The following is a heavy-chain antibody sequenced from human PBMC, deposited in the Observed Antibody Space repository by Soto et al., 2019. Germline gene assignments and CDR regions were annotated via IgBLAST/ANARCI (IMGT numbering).Heavy chain of an antibody. J-gene: IGHJ5*02. CDR3: ARGRVRFLMPRGPLDP. V-gene: IGHV2-26*01. D-gene: IGHD3-3*01. CDR2: IFSNDEK. Sequence: ESGPTLVNPTETLTLTCTVSGFSLSNARMGVSWIRQPPGKALEWLAHIFSNDEKSYSTSLKSRLTISKDTSKSQVVLTMTNMDPVDTATYYCARGRVRFLMPRGPLDPWGQGTLVTVSS. CDR1: GFSLSNARMG.